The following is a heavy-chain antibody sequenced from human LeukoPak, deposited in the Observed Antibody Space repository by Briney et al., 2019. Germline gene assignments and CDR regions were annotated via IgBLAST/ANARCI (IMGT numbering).Heavy chain of an antibody. CDR3: ARKGKVLLWFGESEGDYFDY. CDR2: ISWDGGST. Sequence: PGGSLRLSCAASGFTFDDYAMHWVRQAPGKGLEWVSLISWDGGSTYYADSVKGRFTISRDNSKNTLYLQMNSLRAEDTAVYYCARKGKVLLWFGESEGDYFDYWGQGTLVTVSS. V-gene: IGHV3-43D*03. J-gene: IGHJ4*02. CDR1: GFTFDDYA. D-gene: IGHD3-10*01.